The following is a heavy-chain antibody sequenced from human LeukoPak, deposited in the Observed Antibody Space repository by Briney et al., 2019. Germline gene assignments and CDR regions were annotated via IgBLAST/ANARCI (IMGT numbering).Heavy chain of an antibody. Sequence: GGSLRLSCVASGFTFSTHWMSWVRQVPGKGLEWVANIKEDGSAKYYVDSVKGRFTISRDNAKNSLYLQMNSLRAEDTAVYYCARDLYCSGGSCYLGYYYYGMDVWGQGTTVTVSS. CDR3: ARDLYCSGGSCYLGYYYYGMDV. J-gene: IGHJ6*02. CDR1: GFTFSTHW. CDR2: IKEDGSAK. D-gene: IGHD2-15*01. V-gene: IGHV3-7*01.